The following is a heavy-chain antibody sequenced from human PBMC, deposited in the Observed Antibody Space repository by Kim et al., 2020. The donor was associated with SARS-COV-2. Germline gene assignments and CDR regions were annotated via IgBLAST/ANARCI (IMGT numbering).Heavy chain of an antibody. V-gene: IGHV4-39*01. J-gene: IGHJ1*01. CDR3: ARTAPRDSSSARKVEKYFQH. Sequence: SETLSLTCTVSGGSISSSSYYWGWIRQPPGKGLEWIGRIYYSGSTYYNPSLKSRVTISVATSKNQFSLKLSSVTAADTAVYYCARTAPRDSSSARKVEKYFQHWGQGTLVTVSS. CDR2: IYYSGST. D-gene: IGHD6-13*01. CDR1: GGSISSSSYY.